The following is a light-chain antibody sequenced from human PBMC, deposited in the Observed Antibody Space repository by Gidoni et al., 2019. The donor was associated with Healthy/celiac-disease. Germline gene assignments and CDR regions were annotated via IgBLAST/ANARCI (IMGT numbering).Light chain of an antibody. Sequence: TARLTCGGNNIGSKSVHWYQQKPGQAPVLVVYDDSDRPSGIPERFSGSNSGNTATLTISRVEAGDEADYYCQVWDSSSDHPGVVFGGGTKLTVL. CDR3: QVWDSSSDHPGVV. J-gene: IGLJ2*01. CDR2: DDS. CDR1: NIGSKS. V-gene: IGLV3-21*02.